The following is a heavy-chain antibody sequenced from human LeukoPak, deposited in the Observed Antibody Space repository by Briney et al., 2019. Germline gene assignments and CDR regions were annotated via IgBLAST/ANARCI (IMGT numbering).Heavy chain of an antibody. J-gene: IGHJ3*02. CDR2: INHSGST. CDR3: ARTMSASYYDAFDI. V-gene: IGHV4-34*01. CDR1: GGSFSGYY. D-gene: IGHD1-26*01. Sequence: NPSETLSLTCAVYGGSFSGYYWSWIRQPPGKGLEWIGEINHSGSTNYNPSLKSRVTISVDTSKNQFSLKLSSVTAADTAVYYCARTMSASYYDAFDIWGQGTMVTVSS.